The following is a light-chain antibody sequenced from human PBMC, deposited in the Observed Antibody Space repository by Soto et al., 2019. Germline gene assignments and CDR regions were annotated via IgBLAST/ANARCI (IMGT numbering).Light chain of an antibody. Sequence: EIVSTQSPATLSLSPGERATLSCRASQSVSSYLAWYQKKPGQDPSILIYDASNRATGIPARFSGSGSGTDFNLTISRLDTEDFAVYYCQQRGDWTLTFGQGTRLEIK. V-gene: IGKV3-11*01. CDR3: QQRGDWTLT. CDR1: QSVSSY. CDR2: DAS. J-gene: IGKJ5*01.